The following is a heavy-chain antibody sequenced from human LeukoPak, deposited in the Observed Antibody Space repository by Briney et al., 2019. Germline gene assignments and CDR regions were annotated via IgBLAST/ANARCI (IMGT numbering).Heavy chain of an antibody. Sequence: PSETLSLTCTVSGGSISSSSYYWGWIRQPPGKGLEWIGSIYYSGSTYYNPSLKSRVTISVDTSKNQFSLKLSSVTAADTAVYYCARDRPRNYYDSSGDDAFDIWGQGTMVTVSS. CDR3: ARDRPRNYYDSSGDDAFDI. CDR1: GGSISSSSYY. CDR2: IYYSGST. D-gene: IGHD3-22*01. J-gene: IGHJ3*02. V-gene: IGHV4-39*07.